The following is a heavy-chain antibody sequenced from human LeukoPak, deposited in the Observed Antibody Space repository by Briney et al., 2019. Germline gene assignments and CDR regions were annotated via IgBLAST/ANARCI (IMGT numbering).Heavy chain of an antibody. Sequence: ASVKVFCKASGFRFTSFGVSWVRQAPGQGLEWMGWISTYIGVTHYAEKFEDRVTMTIDTSTTTAYMELRSLRYDDTAVYYCARDSGYSGNGNGDWFDPWGQGTVVTVSS. J-gene: IGHJ5*02. CDR2: ISTYIGVT. V-gene: IGHV1-18*04. CDR1: GFRFTSFG. D-gene: IGHD5-24*01. CDR3: ARDSGYSGNGNGDWFDP.